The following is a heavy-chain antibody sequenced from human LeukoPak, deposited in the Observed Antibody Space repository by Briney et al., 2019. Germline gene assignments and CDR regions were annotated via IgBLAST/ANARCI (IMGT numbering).Heavy chain of an antibody. CDR2: INHSGST. CDR3: ARVNIAAAGTGYYYYYYYYMDV. V-gene: IGHV4-34*01. D-gene: IGHD6-13*01. Sequence: PSETLSLTCAVYGGSFSGYYWSWIRQPPGKGLEWIGEINHSGSTNYNPSLKSRVTISVDTSKNQFSLKLSSVTAADTAVYYCARVNIAAAGTGYYYYYYYYMDVWGKGTTATVSS. J-gene: IGHJ6*03. CDR1: GGSFSGYY.